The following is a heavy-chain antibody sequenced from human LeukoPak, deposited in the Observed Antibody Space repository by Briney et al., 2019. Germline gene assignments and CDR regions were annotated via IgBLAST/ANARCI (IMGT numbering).Heavy chain of an antibody. CDR1: GFTFSSYG. CDR3: ASEIAYCGGDCSSAFDI. Sequence: GGSLRLSCAASGFTFSSYGMHWVRQAPGKGLEWVAFIRYDGSNKYYADSVKGRFTISRDNSKNTLYLQMNSLRAEDTAVYYCASEIAYCGGDCSSAFDIWGQGTMVTVSS. CDR2: IRYDGSNK. V-gene: IGHV3-30*02. J-gene: IGHJ3*02. D-gene: IGHD2-21*02.